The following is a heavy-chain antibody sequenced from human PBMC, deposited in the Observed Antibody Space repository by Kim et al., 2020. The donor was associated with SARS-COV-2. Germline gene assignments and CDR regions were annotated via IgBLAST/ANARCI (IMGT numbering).Heavy chain of an antibody. CDR3: ARWDKTKLTLLDS. Sequence: ASVKVSCKASGYKFIDYGIAWVRLAAGQGPELLGWISPSNGNTKSAQKVRDRVTLTTDISTRTAYLDLGGLTPDDTGTYFCARWDKTKLTLLDSWGQGTQLSVSS. CDR1: GYKFIDYG. J-gene: IGHJ4*02. V-gene: IGHV1-18*01. CDR2: ISPSNGNT. D-gene: IGHD1-26*01.